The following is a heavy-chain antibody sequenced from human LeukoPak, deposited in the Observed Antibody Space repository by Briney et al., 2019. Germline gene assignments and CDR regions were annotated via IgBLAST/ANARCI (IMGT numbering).Heavy chain of an antibody. D-gene: IGHD3-3*01. CDR2: INHSGST. CDR1: GGSFSGYY. Sequence: SETLSLTCAVYGGSFSGYYWSWIRQPPGKGLEWIGEINHSGSTYYNPSLKSRVTISVDTSKNQFSLKLSSVTAADTAVYYCARSYYDFWSGYYGGPDYWGQGTLVTVSS. J-gene: IGHJ4*02. V-gene: IGHV4-34*01. CDR3: ARSYYDFWSGYYGGPDY.